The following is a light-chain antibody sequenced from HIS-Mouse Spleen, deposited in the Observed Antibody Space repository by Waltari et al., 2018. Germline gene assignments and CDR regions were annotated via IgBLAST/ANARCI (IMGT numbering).Light chain of an antibody. Sequence: EIVLTQSPATLSLSPGEIATPSCRASQSVSSYLAWYQQKPGQAPTLLIYDASNRATGIPARFSGSGSGTDFTLTISSLEPEDFAVYYCQQRSNWLTFGGGTKVEIK. J-gene: IGKJ4*01. V-gene: IGKV3-11*01. CDR2: DAS. CDR3: QQRSNWLT. CDR1: QSVSSY.